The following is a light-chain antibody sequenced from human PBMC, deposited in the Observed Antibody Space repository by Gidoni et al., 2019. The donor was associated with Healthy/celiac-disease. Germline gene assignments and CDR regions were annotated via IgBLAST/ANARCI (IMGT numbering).Light chain of an antibody. CDR3: SSYTSSSTLEV. Sequence: GSPGQSITISCTGTSSDVGGYNYVSWYQQHPGKAPKLMIYEVSNRPSGVSNRFSGSKSGNTASLTISGLQAEDEADYYCSSYTSSSTLEVFGGGTKLTVL. CDR1: SSDVGGYNY. J-gene: IGLJ3*02. V-gene: IGLV2-14*01. CDR2: EVS.